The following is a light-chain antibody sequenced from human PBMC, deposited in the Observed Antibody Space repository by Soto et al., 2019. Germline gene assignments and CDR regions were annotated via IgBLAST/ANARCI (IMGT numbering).Light chain of an antibody. Sequence: EIVLTQSPGTLSLSPGERATLSCRASQSVSSSYLAWYQQKPGQAPRLLIYGASARASGVSARFSGSGSGTDFTLTISGLQAEDFAVYFCQQYIRRPLSFGQGTRLE. CDR1: QSVSSSY. CDR3: QQYIRRPLS. CDR2: GAS. J-gene: IGKJ5*01. V-gene: IGKV3-20*01.